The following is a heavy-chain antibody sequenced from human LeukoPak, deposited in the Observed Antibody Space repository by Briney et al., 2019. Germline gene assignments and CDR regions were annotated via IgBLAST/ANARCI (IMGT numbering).Heavy chain of an antibody. CDR2: IYSGGST. J-gene: IGHJ4*02. V-gene: IGHV3-66*01. D-gene: IGHD3-22*01. CDR1: GFTVSSNY. Sequence: GGSLRLSCAASGFTVSSNYMSWVRQAPGKGLEWVSVIYSGGSTYYADSVKGRFTIPRDNSKNTLYLQMNSLRAEDTAVYYCATQGRYYDSSGYYPFGYWGQGTLVTVSS. CDR3: ATQGRYYDSSGYYPFGY.